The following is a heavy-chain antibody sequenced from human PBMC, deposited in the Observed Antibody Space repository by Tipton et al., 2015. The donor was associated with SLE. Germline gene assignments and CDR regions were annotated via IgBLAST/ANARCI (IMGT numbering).Heavy chain of an antibody. CDR2: IYNSGIT. CDR3: ARGVTGYFDHFYMDV. V-gene: IGHV4-59*12. Sequence: TLSLTCTVSGASISSFYWSWIRQAPGEGLEWIGYIYNSGITTYNPSLKSRVTISADMSKSQLSLRLSSVTAADTAVYFCARGVTGYFDHFYMDVWDKGTTVTVSS. J-gene: IGHJ6*03. D-gene: IGHD1-14*01. CDR1: GASISSFY.